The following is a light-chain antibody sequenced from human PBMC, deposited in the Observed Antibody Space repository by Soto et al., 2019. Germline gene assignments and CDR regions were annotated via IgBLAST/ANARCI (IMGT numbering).Light chain of an antibody. V-gene: IGLV1-40*01. Sequence: QSVLTQPPSVSGAPGQRVTISCTGSSSNIGAGYDVHWYQQLPGTAPKLLIYRNSIRPSGVPDRFSGSKSGTSASLAITGLQAEDEADYYCQSYDSSLSGVVFGGGTKVTVL. CDR1: SSNIGAGYD. CDR2: RNS. CDR3: QSYDSSLSGVV. J-gene: IGLJ2*01.